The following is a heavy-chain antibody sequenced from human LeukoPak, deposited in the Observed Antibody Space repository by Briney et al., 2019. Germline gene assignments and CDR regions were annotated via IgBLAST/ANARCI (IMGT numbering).Heavy chain of an antibody. D-gene: IGHD3-22*01. CDR2: IYPRGST. CDR3: ARGLYYYDSSGYYSYFDY. Sequence: PSETLSLTCAVSGGSISSGSYSWSWIRQPPGKGLEWIGYIYPRGSTYYNPSLKSRVILSLDKSAIQFSLKLSSVPAGDTAVYYCARGLYYYDSSGYYSYFDYWGQGNLVTVSS. J-gene: IGHJ4*02. V-gene: IGHV4-30-2*01. CDR1: GGSISSGSYS.